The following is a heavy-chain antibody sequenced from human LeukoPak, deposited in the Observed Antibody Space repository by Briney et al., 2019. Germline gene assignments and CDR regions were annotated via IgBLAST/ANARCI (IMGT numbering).Heavy chain of an antibody. D-gene: IGHD6-6*01. CDR3: AKPKYSSSSSPADV. Sequence: GGSLRLSCAASGFTFSRNGMSWVRQAPGKGLEWVSAISGSGGSTYYADSVKGRLTISRDNSKNTLYLQMNSLRAEDTAVYYCAKPKYSSSSSPADVWGKGTTVTVSS. CDR2: ISGSGGST. J-gene: IGHJ6*04. CDR1: GFTFSRNG. V-gene: IGHV3-23*01.